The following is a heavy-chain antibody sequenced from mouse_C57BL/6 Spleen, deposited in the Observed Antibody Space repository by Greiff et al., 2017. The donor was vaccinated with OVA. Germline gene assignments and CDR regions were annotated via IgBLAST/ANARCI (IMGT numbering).Heavy chain of an antibody. V-gene: IGHV1-18*01. CDR1: GYTFTDYN. D-gene: IGHD2-1*01. CDR3: ARRGGIYYGNYAPFAY. Sequence: EVKLMESGPELVKPGASVKIPCKASGYTFTDYNMDWVKQSHGKSLEWIGDINPNNGGTIYNQKFKGKATLTVDKSSSTAYMELRSLTSEDTAVYYCARRGGIYYGNYAPFAYWGQGTLVTVSA. CDR2: INPNNGGT. J-gene: IGHJ3*01.